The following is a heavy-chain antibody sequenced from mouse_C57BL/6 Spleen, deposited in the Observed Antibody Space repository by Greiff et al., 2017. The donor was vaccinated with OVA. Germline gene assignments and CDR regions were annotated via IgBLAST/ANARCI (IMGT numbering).Heavy chain of an antibody. CDR2: INPSSGYT. D-gene: IGHD1-1*01. J-gene: IGHJ2*01. CDR3: ARSTFYYYGCNSNDFDD. V-gene: IGHV1-7*01. CDR1: GYTFTSDW. Sequence: QVHVKQSGAELAKPGASVKLSCKASGYTFTSDWMHWVKQRPGQGLEWIGYINPSSGYTKYNQKFKDKATFTADKSSSTAYMQLSSLTYEDSAVYYCARSTFYYYGCNSNDFDDWGQGTTLTAST.